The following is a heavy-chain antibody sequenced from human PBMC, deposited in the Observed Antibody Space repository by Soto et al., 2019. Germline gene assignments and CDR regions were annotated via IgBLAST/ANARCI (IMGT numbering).Heavy chain of an antibody. CDR3: ATGGYGSGSYYRGYYFDY. V-gene: IGHV3-30*03. CDR1: GFTFSSYG. CDR2: ISYDGSNK. Sequence: QVQLVESGGGVVQPGRSLRLSCAASGFTFSSYGMHWVRQAPGKGLEWVAVISYDGSNKYYADSVKGRFTISRDNSKNTLYLQMNSLRAEDTAVYYCATGGYGSGSYYRGYYFDYWGQGTLVTVSS. D-gene: IGHD3-10*01. J-gene: IGHJ4*02.